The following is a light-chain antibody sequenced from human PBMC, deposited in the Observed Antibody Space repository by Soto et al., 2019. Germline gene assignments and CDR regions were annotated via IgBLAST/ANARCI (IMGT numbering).Light chain of an antibody. Sequence: QSVLTQPPSASGSPGQSVTISCTGTSSDVGGYNYVSWYQQHPGKVPKLMIYEVSKRPSGVPDRFSGSKSGNTASLTVSGLQAEDEADYYCSSYAGSNRVFGGGTKITVL. CDR2: EVS. V-gene: IGLV2-8*01. CDR1: SSDVGGYNY. J-gene: IGLJ2*01. CDR3: SSYAGSNRV.